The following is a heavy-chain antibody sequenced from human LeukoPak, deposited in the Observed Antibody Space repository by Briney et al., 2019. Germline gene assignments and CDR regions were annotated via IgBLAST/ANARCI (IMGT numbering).Heavy chain of an antibody. CDR3: AKDQGYYYGSGSRIMDV. CDR2: ISYDGSNK. D-gene: IGHD3-10*01. Sequence: GGSLRLSCAASGFTFSSYAMHWVRQAPGKGLEWVAVISYDGSNKYYGDSVKGRFTISRDNSKNTLYLQMSSLRAEDTSVYYCAKDQGYYYGSGSRIMDVWGKGTTVTISS. CDR1: GFTFSSYA. J-gene: IGHJ6*04. V-gene: IGHV3-30*04.